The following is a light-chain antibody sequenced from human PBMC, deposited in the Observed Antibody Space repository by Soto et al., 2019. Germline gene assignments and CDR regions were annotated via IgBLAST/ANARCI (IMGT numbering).Light chain of an antibody. Sequence: EIVLTHSPGTLSLSPGERATLSCSASHSVSGSYLAWYQQKPGQAPRLLIYGASTRATGIPDRFSGGGSGTDFTLTVSRLEPEDFAVYYCQQYSRSPLTFGQGTKVDIK. CDR2: GAS. CDR1: HSVSGSY. J-gene: IGKJ1*01. CDR3: QQYSRSPLT. V-gene: IGKV3-20*01.